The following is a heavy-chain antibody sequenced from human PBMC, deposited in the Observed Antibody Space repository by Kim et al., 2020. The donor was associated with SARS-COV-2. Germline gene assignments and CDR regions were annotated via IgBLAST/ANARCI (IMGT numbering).Heavy chain of an antibody. CDR3: TRIVGRSSGGSFYYYGMDV. V-gene: IGHV3-72*01. CDR2: SRGKPNSHST. CDR1: GFTFSDYH. D-gene: IGHD2-15*01. Sequence: GGSLRLSCAASGFTFSDYHMDWVRQAPGKGLEWVGRSRGKPNSHSTDYAASVKGRFVISRDDSNDSLYLQMNSLKSEDTATYYCTRIVGRSSGGSFYYYGMDVWGQGTTVTVSS. J-gene: IGHJ6*02.